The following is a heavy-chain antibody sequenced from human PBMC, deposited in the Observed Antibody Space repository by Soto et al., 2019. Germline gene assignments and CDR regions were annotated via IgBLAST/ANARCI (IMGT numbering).Heavy chain of an antibody. V-gene: IGHV5-51*01. CDR2: IYPGDSDT. CDR1: GYSFTSYW. D-gene: IGHD3-10*01. Sequence: PGESLKISCKGSGYSFTSYWIGWVRQMPGKGLEWMGIIYPGDSDTRYSPSFQGQVTISADKSISTAYLQWSSLKASDTAMYYCARPHYYGSGSIDAFDIWGQGTMVTVS. CDR3: ARPHYYGSGSIDAFDI. J-gene: IGHJ3*02.